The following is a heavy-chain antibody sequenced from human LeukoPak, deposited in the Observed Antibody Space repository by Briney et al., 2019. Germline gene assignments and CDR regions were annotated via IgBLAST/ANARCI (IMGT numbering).Heavy chain of an antibody. CDR1: GFTFSSQW. CDR2: IKRDGSAE. D-gene: IGHD1-1*01. CDR3: ARDSNWSLDY. Sequence: PGGSLRLSCAASGFTFSSQWMSWVRQAPGKGLEWVANIKRDGSAEYYVDSVKGRFTIPRDNAKNSLYLQMNSLRAEDTAVYFCARDSNWSLDYWGQGTLVTVSS. V-gene: IGHV3-7*01. J-gene: IGHJ4*02.